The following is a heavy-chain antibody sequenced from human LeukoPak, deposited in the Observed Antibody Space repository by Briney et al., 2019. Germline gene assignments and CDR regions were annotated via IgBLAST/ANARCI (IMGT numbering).Heavy chain of an antibody. CDR1: GGSIGSYY. CDR2: IYYSGST. V-gene: IGHV4-59*01. J-gene: IGHJ6*03. Sequence: PSETLSLTCTVSGGSIGSYYWSWIRQPPGKGLEWIGYIYYSGSTNYNPSLKSRVTISVDTSKNQFSLKLSSVTAADTAVYYCARGKQLAVDYYYYYYMDVWGKGTTVTVSS. CDR3: ARGKQLAVDYYYYYYMDV. D-gene: IGHD6-6*01.